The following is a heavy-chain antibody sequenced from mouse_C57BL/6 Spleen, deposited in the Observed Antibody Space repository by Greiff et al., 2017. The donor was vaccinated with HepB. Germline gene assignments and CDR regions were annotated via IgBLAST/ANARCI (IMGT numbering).Heavy chain of an antibody. D-gene: IGHD2-3*01. Sequence: VQLQQPGAELVRPGASVKLSCTASGFNIKDYYMHWVKQRPEQGLEWIGRIDPEDGDTEYAPKFQGKATMTADTSSNTAYLQLSSLTSEDTAVYYCTTVYDGFNWYFDVWGTGTSVTVSS. CDR3: TTVYDGFNWYFDV. J-gene: IGHJ1*03. V-gene: IGHV14-1*01. CDR1: GFNIKDYY. CDR2: IDPEDGDT.